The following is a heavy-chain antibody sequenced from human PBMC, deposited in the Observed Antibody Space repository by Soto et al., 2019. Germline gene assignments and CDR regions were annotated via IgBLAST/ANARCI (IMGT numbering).Heavy chain of an antibody. CDR2: SRDKVHSHTT. J-gene: IGHJ4*02. D-gene: IGHD5-12*01. Sequence: EGQLAESGGGLVQPGGSLRLSCAASGFTFSDHYMDWVRQAPGKGLEWVGRSRDKVHSHTTEYAASVKGRFTISRGDSENSLYLQMNSLKTEDTAVYYCARGVVSTGYFDYWGQGTLVTVSS. V-gene: IGHV3-72*01. CDR1: GFTFSDHY. CDR3: ARGVVSTGYFDY.